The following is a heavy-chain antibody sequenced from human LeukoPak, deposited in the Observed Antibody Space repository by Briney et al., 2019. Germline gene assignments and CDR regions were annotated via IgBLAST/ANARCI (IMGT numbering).Heavy chain of an antibody. CDR2: INHSGST. V-gene: IGHV4-34*01. D-gene: IGHD5-18*01. J-gene: IGHJ4*02. CDR1: GGSFSGYY. CDR3: ARGYFRSYGYWGILGYYFDY. Sequence: SSETLSFTCAVYGGSFSGYYWSWIRQPPGKGLEWIGEINHSGSTNYNPSLKSRVTISVDTSKNQFSLKLSSVTAADTAVYYCARGYFRSYGYWGILGYYFDYWGQGTLVTVSS.